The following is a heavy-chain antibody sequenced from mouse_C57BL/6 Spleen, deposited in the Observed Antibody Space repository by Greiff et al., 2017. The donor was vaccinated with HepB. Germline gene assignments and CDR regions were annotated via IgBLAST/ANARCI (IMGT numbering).Heavy chain of an antibody. V-gene: IGHV1-69*01. Sequence: QVQLQQPGAELVMPGASVKLSCKASGYTFTSYWTHWVKQRPGQGLEWIGEIDPSDSYTNYNQKFKGKSTLTVDKSSSTAYMQLSSLTSEDSAVYYCARWDGYLYAMDYWGQGTSVTVSS. CDR1: GYTFTSYW. CDR2: IDPSDSYT. D-gene: IGHD2-3*01. J-gene: IGHJ4*01. CDR3: ARWDGYLYAMDY.